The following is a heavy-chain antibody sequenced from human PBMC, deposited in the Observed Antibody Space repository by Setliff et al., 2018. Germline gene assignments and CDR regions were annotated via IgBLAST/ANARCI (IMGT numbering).Heavy chain of an antibody. V-gene: IGHV4-34*01. J-gene: IGHJ3*02. CDR3: ARGDYYDSSAYSPDTFDI. CDR2: INHSGSA. Sequence: PSETLSLTCAVYGGSFSGHHWCWIRQPPWKGLEWIGEINHSGSANYNPSLKSRVTISLDTSKNQFPLKLSSVTAADTAVYYCARGDYYDSSAYSPDTFDIWGQGTMVTVSS. CDR1: GGSFSGHH. D-gene: IGHD3-22*01.